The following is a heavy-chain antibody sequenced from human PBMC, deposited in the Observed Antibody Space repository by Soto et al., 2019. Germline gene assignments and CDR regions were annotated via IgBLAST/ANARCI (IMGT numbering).Heavy chain of an antibody. Sequence: GGSLRLSCAASGFTFSSYLMNWVRQAPGKXLXXVASXKKDGSDKHYVDSLKGRLTIYSDKAKKSMYPKMNSMREQDTAVYYCATLGEYGSGSYFLFTPHLRGYYFDYWGQGTLVTVSS. J-gene: IGHJ4*02. CDR3: ATLGEYGSGSYFLFTPHLRGYYFDY. D-gene: IGHD3-10*01. CDR2: XKKDGSDK. CDR1: GFTFSSYL. V-gene: IGHV3-7*01.